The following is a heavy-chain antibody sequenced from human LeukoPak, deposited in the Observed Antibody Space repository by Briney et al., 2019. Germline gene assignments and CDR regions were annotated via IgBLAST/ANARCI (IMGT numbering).Heavy chain of an antibody. CDR1: GFTFSSYA. V-gene: IGHV3-30-3*01. Sequence: GRSLRLSCAASGFTFSSYAMHWVRQAPGKGLEWVAVISYDGSNKYYADSVKGRFTISRDNSKNTLYLQMNSLRAEDTAVYYCARDGPSSGWPLFDYWGQGTLVTVSS. J-gene: IGHJ4*02. CDR3: ARDGPSSGWPLFDY. D-gene: IGHD6-19*01. CDR2: ISYDGSNK.